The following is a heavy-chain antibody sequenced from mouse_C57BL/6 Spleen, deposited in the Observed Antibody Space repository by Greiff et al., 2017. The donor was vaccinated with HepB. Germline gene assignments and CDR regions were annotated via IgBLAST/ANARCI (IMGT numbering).Heavy chain of an antibody. CDR1: GYTFTSYW. CDR3: AGVDYDDAMDY. Sequence: QVQLQQPGAELVKPGASVKLSCKASGYTFTSYWMHWVKQRPGQGLEWIGMIHPDSGSTNYNEKFKSKATLTVDKSSSTAYMQLSRLTSEDSAVYYCAGVDYDDAMDYWGQGTSVTVSS. CDR2: IHPDSGST. D-gene: IGHD2-3*01. V-gene: IGHV1-64*01. J-gene: IGHJ4*01.